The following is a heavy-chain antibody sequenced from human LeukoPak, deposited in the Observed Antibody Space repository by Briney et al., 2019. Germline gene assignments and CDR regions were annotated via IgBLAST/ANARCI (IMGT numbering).Heavy chain of an antibody. D-gene: IGHD6-19*01. CDR1: GGSISSYY. CDR3: ARGYSAGWYKWFAP. CDR2: IYYSGST. J-gene: IGHJ5*02. Sequence: SETLSLTCTVSGGSISSYYWSWIRQPPGKGLEWIGYIYYSGSTNYNPSLKSRVTISVDTSKNQCSLKLSSVTAADTAVYYCARGYSAGWYKWFAPWGQGTLVTVSS. V-gene: IGHV4-59*08.